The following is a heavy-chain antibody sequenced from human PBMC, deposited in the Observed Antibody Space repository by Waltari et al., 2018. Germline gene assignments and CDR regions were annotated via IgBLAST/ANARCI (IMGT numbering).Heavy chain of an antibody. CDR1: GFTFSSYW. D-gene: IGHD2-2*01. CDR3: TRTRYCSTTNCQVDWFDP. Sequence: EVQLVESGGGLVQPGGSLRLSCAASGFTFSSYWMNLVSQAPGKGLVWVSRIKGDGGSTSYADSVKGRFTISRDNANNTLYLQMNSLRAEDTAVYYCTRTRYCSTTNCQVDWFDPWGQGTLVTVSS. V-gene: IGHV3-74*01. J-gene: IGHJ5*02. CDR2: IKGDGGST.